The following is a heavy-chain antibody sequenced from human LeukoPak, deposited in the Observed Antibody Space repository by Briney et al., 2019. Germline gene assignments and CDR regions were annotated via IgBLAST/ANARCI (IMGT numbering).Heavy chain of an antibody. CDR1: GFTFNRFC. V-gene: IGHV3-30*02. D-gene: IGHD3-3*01. CDR3: AKDLGGSGDFWSGYYDYYFYGMDV. Sequence: GGSLRLSCATSGFTFNRFCMHWVRQAPGKGLEWVAVIWYGSNKDYADSVKGRFTISRDNSKNTLHLQMISLRAEDTAVYCCAKDLGGSGDFWSGYYDYYFYGMDVWGQGTTVTVSS. CDR2: IWYGSNK. J-gene: IGHJ6*02.